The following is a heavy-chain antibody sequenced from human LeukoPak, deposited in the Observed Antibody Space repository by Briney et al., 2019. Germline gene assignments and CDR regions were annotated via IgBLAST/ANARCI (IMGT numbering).Heavy chain of an antibody. CDR2: ISGSGGST. CDR3: AKDLGYSSRPISIDY. CDR1: GFTFSSYA. D-gene: IGHD6-13*01. V-gene: IGHV3-23*01. Sequence: GSLRLSCAASGFTFSSYAMSWVRQAPGKGLEWVSAISGSGGSTYYADSVKGRFTISRDNSKNTLYLQMNSLRAEDTAVYYCAKDLGYSSRPISIDYWGQGTLVTVSS. J-gene: IGHJ4*02.